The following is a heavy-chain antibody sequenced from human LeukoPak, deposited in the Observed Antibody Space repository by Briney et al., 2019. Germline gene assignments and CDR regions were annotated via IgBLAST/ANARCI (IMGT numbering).Heavy chain of an antibody. CDR2: IYYSGST. J-gene: IGHJ4*02. V-gene: IGHV4-30-4*08. CDR1: GGSISSGDYY. Sequence: PSETLSLTCTVSGGSISSGDYYWSWIRQPPGKGLEWFGYIYYSGSTYYNPSLKSRVTISVDTSKNQFSLKLSSVTAADTAVCYCARATYCGSYYPIDHWGQRTLVTVSS. CDR3: ARATYCGSYYPIDH. D-gene: IGHD1-26*01.